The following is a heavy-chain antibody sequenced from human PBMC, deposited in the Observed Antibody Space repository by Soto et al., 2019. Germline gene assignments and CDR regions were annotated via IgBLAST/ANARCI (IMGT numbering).Heavy chain of an antibody. CDR3: AKANHQLLFDAFDI. V-gene: IGHV3-9*01. D-gene: IGHD2-2*01. CDR2: ISWNSGSI. Sequence: EVQLVESGGGLVQPGRSLRLSCAASGFTFDDYAMHWVRQAPGKGLEWVSGISWNSGSIGYADSVKGRFTISRDNAKNSLYLQMNSLRAEDTALYYCAKANHQLLFDAFDIWGQGTMVTVSS. CDR1: GFTFDDYA. J-gene: IGHJ3*02.